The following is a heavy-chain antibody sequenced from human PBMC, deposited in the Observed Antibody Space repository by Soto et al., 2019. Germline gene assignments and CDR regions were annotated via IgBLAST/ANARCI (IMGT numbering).Heavy chain of an antibody. CDR1: GFTFSGYA. J-gene: IGHJ4*02. D-gene: IGHD6-19*01. Sequence: PGGSLRLSCAASGFTFSGYAMSWVRQAPGKGLEWVSAISGSGGSTYYADSMKGRFTISRDNSKNTLYLQMNSLRAEDTAVYYCAKVISSGWHPPLFDYWGQGTLVTVSS. CDR3: AKVISSGWHPPLFDY. V-gene: IGHV3-23*01. CDR2: ISGSGGST.